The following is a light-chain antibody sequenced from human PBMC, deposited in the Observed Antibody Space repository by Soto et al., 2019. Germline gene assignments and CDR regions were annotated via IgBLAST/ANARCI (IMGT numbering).Light chain of an antibody. CDR2: DAS. CDR3: QQYDSSVT. V-gene: IGKV3-20*01. J-gene: IGKJ5*01. Sequence: EIVLMQSPGTLSFSPGERAALSCRASQTMTRAYLAWYQQKPGQAPRLLIYDASNRATGIPARFSGSGSGTDFTLTISSLEPEDFAVYYCQQYDSSVTFGQGTRLEIK. CDR1: QTMTRAY.